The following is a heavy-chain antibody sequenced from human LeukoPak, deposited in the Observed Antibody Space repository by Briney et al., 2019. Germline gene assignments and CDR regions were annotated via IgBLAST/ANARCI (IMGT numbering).Heavy chain of an antibody. CDR2: IWYDGSNK. Sequence: PGGSLRLSCAASGFTFSSYGMHWVRQAPGKGLEWVAVIWYDGSNKYYADSVKGRFTISRDNSKNTLYLQMNSLRAEDTAGYYCAREGIAVAGTNHDAFDIWGQGTMVTVSS. J-gene: IGHJ3*02. D-gene: IGHD6-19*01. CDR1: GFTFSSYG. CDR3: AREGIAVAGTNHDAFDI. V-gene: IGHV3-33*01.